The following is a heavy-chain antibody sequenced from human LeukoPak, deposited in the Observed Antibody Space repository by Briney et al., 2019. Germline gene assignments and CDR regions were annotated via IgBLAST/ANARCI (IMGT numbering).Heavy chain of an antibody. CDR1: GGSISSGGYY. CDR2: IYYSGST. V-gene: IGHV4-31*03. CDR3: ASPTPTMVHAFDI. D-gene: IGHD3-10*01. J-gene: IGHJ3*02. Sequence: SETLSLTCTVSGGSISSGGYYWSWIRQHPGKGLEWIGYIYYSGSTYYNPSLKSRVTISVDTSKNQFSLKLSSVTAADTAVYYCASPTPTMVHAFDIWGQGTMVTVSS.